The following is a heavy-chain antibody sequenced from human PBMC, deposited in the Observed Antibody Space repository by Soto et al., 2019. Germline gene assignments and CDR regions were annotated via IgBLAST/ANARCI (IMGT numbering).Heavy chain of an antibody. V-gene: IGHV3-11*04. CDR3: AREEFRLMSYSVMAV. J-gene: IGHJ6*02. CDR2: LSGSGGST. Sequence: KGLEWVSALSGSGGSTYYADSVKGRFTISRDNAKNSLYLQMNSLRAEDTAVFYCAREEFRLMSYSVMAVLVQGSTVTV. D-gene: IGHD1-26*01.